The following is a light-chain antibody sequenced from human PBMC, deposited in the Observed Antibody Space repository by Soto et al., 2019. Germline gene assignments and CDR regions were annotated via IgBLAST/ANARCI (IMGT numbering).Light chain of an antibody. CDR1: QSVSSN. V-gene: IGKV3-15*01. CDR2: GAS. Sequence: EIVMTQSPATLSVSPGERATLSCRASQSVSSNLAWYQRKPGQAPRLLIYGASTRATDIPARFSGSGSGTEFTLTISSLQSEDFAVYYCQQYNNWPALTFGGGTKVEVK. CDR3: QQYNNWPALT. J-gene: IGKJ4*01.